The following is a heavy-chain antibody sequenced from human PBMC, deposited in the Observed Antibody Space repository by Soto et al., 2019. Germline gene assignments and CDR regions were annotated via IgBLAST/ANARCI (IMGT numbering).Heavy chain of an antibody. Sequence: TGGSLRLSCAASGFAFSDFYMSWTRQAPGKGLEWISYISGGGTTVFYADFVKGRFTISRDNAQKSLYLQMDSLTSEDTAIYYCARDREPSVYHGMAVWGQGTTVTVSS. CDR1: GFAFSDFY. CDR2: ISGGGTTV. CDR3: ARDREPSVYHGMAV. V-gene: IGHV3-11*01. J-gene: IGHJ6*02.